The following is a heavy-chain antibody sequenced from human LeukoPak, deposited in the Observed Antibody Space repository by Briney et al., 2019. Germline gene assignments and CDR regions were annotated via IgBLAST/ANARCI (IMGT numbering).Heavy chain of an antibody. CDR2: MNPNSGNT. V-gene: IGHV1-8*01. CDR3: ARGGYSFNYYYYGMDV. CDR1: GYTFTSYD. D-gene: IGHD5-18*01. Sequence: VSVKVSCKASGYTFTSYDINWVRRATGQGLEWMGWMNPNSGNTGYAQKFQGRVTMTRNTSISTAYMELSSLRSEDTAVYYCARGGYSFNYYYYGMDVWGQGTTVTVSS. J-gene: IGHJ6*02.